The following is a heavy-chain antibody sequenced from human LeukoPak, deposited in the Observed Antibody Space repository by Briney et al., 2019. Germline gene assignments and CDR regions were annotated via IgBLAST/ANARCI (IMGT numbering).Heavy chain of an antibody. CDR2: IYYSGST. V-gene: IGHV4-59*01. D-gene: IGHD6-13*01. CDR1: GGSINSYY. J-gene: IGHJ4*02. Sequence: KTSETLSLTCTVSGGSINSYYWSWIRQPPGKELEWIGYIYYSGSTSYNPSLKSRVTISGDTSKNQFSLNLSSVTAADTAVFYCVRGRIAAAGTGGGHFDYWGQGTLVTVSS. CDR3: VRGRIAAAGTGGGHFDY.